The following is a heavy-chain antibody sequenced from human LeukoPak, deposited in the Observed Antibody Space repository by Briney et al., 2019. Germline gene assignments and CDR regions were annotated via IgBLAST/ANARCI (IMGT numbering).Heavy chain of an antibody. CDR1: GLTFSNSW. Sequence: GGSLRLSCEASGLTFSNSWMHWVRQIPGKGLVWVSRMYGDMRDISYADSVKGRFTISRDNAKNTVYLQMNSLRGEDTAVYYCARDLGLRGSTWGQGTLVTVPQ. V-gene: IGHV3-74*01. CDR2: MYGDMRDI. J-gene: IGHJ5*02. CDR3: ARDLGLRGST. D-gene: IGHD5-12*01.